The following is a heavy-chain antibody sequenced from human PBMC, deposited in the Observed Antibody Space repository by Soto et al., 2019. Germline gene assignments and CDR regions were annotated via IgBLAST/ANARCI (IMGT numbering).Heavy chain of an antibody. CDR3: ARDRDDYGSGNYYNRIDF. J-gene: IGHJ4*02. Sequence: QVQLVQSGAEVKKPGSSVKVSCKASGGIFSTYAISWLRQAPGQGLEWMGDIIPIFGTPNYAQRFQGRVTITADESTSTAYMELCRLRSEDTAVYYCARDRDDYGSGNYYNRIDFWGQGTLVTVSS. D-gene: IGHD3-10*01. V-gene: IGHV1-69*01. CDR2: IIPIFGTP. CDR1: GGIFSTYA.